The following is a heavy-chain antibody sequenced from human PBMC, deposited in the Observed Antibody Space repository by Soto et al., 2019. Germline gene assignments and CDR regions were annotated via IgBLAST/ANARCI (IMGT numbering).Heavy chain of an antibody. V-gene: IGHV3-15*01. J-gene: IGHJ6*02. CDR3: TKDEYNYYYGMDV. CDR2: IKSKTDGGTT. Sequence: GGSLRLSCAASGFTFSNAWMSWVRQAPGKGLEWVGRIKSKTDGGTTDYAAPVKGRFTISRDDSKNTLYLQMNSLKTEDTAVYYCTKDEYNYYYGMDVWGQGTTVTVSS. D-gene: IGHD6-6*01. CDR1: GFTFSNAW.